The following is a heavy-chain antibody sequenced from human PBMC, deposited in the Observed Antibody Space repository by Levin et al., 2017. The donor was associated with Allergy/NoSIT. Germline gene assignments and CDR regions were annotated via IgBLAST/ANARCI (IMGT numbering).Heavy chain of an antibody. CDR3: AKLGNGDYYFYYYIDG. D-gene: IGHD4-17*01. Sequence: SETLSLTCIVSGGSISTYYWSWIRQPPGKGLEWIGYVHSSGSTNYNPSLKSRVTISVDTSKKQFSLNLRSVTAADTAVYYCAKLGNGDYYFYYYIDGWGKGTTVTVSS. V-gene: IGHV4-59*08. CDR1: GGSISTYY. CDR2: VHSSGST. J-gene: IGHJ6*03.